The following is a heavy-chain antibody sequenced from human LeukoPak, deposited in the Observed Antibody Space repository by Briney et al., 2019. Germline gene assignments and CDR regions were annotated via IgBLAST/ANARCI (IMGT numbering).Heavy chain of an antibody. J-gene: IGHJ5*02. V-gene: IGHV3-21*01. CDR1: GFNLNSYM. CDR3: TRVAQSGPTGWFDP. CDR2: ISSTGSYI. D-gene: IGHD1-1*01. Sequence: GGSLRLSCAASGFNLNSYMLNWVRQAPGKGLEWVSSISSTGSYIYYADSVKGRFTISRDNPGNVVYLQMDSLRAEDTAVYYCTRVAQSGPTGWFDPRGQGTLVTVSS.